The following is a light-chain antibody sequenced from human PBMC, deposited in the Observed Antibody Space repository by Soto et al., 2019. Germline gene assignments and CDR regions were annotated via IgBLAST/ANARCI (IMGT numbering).Light chain of an antibody. Sequence: DIVMTQSPKSLAVSLGARATITCTSSQSIFYNSNKKYYLAWYQQKVGQPPKVVLYWASTRDSGVPDRFTGSVSGTQFTLTINNLQPDDVALYYCQQYFESPYTFGQGTKLEIK. CDR3: QQYFESPYT. CDR2: WAS. J-gene: IGKJ2*01. V-gene: IGKV4-1*01. CDR1: QSIFYNSNKKYY.